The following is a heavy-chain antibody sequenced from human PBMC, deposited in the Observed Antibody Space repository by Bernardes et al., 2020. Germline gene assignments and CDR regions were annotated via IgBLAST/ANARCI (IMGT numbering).Heavy chain of an antibody. D-gene: IGHD2-2*01. CDR2: IRSKVYGGTT. Sequence: GGSLRLSCTASGFTFGDYAMSWFRQAPGKGLEWVGFIRSKVYGGTTEYAASVKGRFTISRDDSKSIAYLQMNSLKTEDTAVYYCTRAGYCSSNSCPDYWGQGTLVTVSS. V-gene: IGHV3-49*03. CDR3: TRAGYCSSNSCPDY. J-gene: IGHJ4*02. CDR1: GFTFGDYA.